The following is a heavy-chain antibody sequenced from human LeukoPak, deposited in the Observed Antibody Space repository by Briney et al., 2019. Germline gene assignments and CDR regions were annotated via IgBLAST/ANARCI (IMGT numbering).Heavy chain of an antibody. CDR3: ARGWVVTWYMDV. J-gene: IGHJ6*03. D-gene: IGHD2-21*02. CDR1: GGSISSYY. Sequence: SETLSLTCTVSGGSISSYYWSWIRQPAGKGLEWIGRIYTSGSTNYNPSLKSRVTISVDTSKNQFSLKLSSVTAADTAVYYCARGWVVTWYMDVWGKGTTVTVSS. V-gene: IGHV4-4*07. CDR2: IYTSGST.